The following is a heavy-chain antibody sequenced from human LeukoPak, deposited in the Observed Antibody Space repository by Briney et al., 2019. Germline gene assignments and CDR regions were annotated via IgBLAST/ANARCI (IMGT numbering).Heavy chain of an antibody. V-gene: IGHV1-18*01. CDR3: AREGGYYDSSGYYY. CDR2: ISAYNGNT. CDR1: GYTFTNYI. J-gene: IGHJ4*02. D-gene: IGHD3-22*01. Sequence: ASVKVSCKASGYTFTNYIISWVRQAPGQGLEWMGWISAYNGNTNYAQKLQGRVTMTTDTSTSTAYMELRSLRSDDTAVYYCAREGGYYDSSGYYYWGQGTLVTVSS.